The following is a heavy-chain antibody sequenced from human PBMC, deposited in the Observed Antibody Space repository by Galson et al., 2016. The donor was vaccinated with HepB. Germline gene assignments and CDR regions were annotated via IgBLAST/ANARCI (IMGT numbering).Heavy chain of an antibody. CDR1: GFTFSSHW. CDR3: AKRRGVGATYFDY. V-gene: IGHV3-7*03. J-gene: IGHJ4*02. Sequence: SLRLSCAASGFTFSSHWMTWVRQAPGKGPEWVASIKEDGSDKPYEDSVRGRFTISRDNSKNTLYLQMNSLRAEDTAVYYCAKRRGVGATYFDYWGQGTLVTVSS. CDR2: IKEDGSDK. D-gene: IGHD1-26*01.